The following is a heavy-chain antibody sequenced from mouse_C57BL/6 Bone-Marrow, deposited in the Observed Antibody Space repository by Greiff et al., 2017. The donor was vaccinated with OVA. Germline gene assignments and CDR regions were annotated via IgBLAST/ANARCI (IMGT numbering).Heavy chain of an antibody. V-gene: IGHV1-42*01. J-gene: IGHJ3*01. CDR3: ARGGTSPFAY. D-gene: IGHD4-1*01. Sequence: EVQVVESGPELVQPGASVKISCKASGYSFTGYYMNWVKQSPEKSLEWIGEINPSTGGTTYNKKFKAKATLTVDKSSSTAYMQLKSLTSEDSAVDYSARGGTSPFAYWGQGTLVTDSA. CDR2: INPSTGGT. CDR1: GYSFTGYY.